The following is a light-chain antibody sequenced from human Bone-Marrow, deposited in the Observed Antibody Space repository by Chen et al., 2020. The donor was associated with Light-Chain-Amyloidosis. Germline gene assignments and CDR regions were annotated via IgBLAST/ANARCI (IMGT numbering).Light chain of an antibody. Sequence: DIVMTQSPDSLAVSLGERATINCKSSQSLLYRSSNKNFLAWYQQKPGQPPKLLIYWASTRESGVPDRFSGSGSETDFTLSISSLQAEDVAVYYCQQYYDTPITFGPGIKVDIK. CDR2: WAS. J-gene: IGKJ3*01. V-gene: IGKV4-1*01. CDR3: QQYYDTPIT. CDR1: QSLLYRSSNKNF.